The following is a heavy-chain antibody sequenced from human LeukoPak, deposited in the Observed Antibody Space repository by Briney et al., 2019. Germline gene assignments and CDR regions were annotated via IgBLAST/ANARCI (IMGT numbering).Heavy chain of an antibody. CDR3: ARYELNGPFDY. CDR2: IYYSGST. J-gene: IGHJ4*02. CDR1: GGSISSYY. V-gene: IGHV4-59*01. Sequence: SETLSLTCTVSGGSISSYYWSWIRQPPGKGLEWIGYIYYSGSTNYNPSLKSRVTISVDTSKNQFSLKLSSVTAADTAVYYCARYELNGPFDYWGQGTLVTVSS. D-gene: IGHD1-1*01.